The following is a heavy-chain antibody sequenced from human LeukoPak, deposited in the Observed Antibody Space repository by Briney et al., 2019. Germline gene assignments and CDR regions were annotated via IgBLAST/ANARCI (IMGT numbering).Heavy chain of an antibody. CDR3: ATRREVQGVYQGYWFDP. D-gene: IGHD3-10*01. CDR2: INPNSGGT. CDR1: GYTFTGYY. J-gene: IGHJ5*02. V-gene: IGHV1-2*02. Sequence: ASVKVSCKASGYTFTGYYMHWVRQAPGQGLEWMGWINPNSGGTNYAQKFQGRVTMTEDTSTDTAYMELSSLRSEDTAVYYCATRREVQGVYQGYWFDPWGQGTLVTVSS.